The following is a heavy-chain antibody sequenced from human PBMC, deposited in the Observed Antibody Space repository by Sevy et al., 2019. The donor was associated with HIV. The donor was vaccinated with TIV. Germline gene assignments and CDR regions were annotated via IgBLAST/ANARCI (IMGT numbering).Heavy chain of an antibody. J-gene: IGHJ6*02. CDR2: TYYRSKWYN. D-gene: IGHD6-13*01. V-gene: IGHV6-1*01. CDR1: GDSVSSNSAA. CDR3: ARGSGYSSSWYGYWYYYGMDV. Sequence: SQTLSLTCAISGDSVSSNSAAWNWIRQSPSRGLEWLGRTYYRSKWYNDYAVSVKSRITINPDTSKNQFSRQLNSVTPEDTAVYYCARGSGYSSSWYGYWYYYGMDVWGQGTTVTVSS.